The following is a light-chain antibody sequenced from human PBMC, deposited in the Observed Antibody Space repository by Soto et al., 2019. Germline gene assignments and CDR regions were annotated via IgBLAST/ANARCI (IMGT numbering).Light chain of an antibody. CDR2: DVS. V-gene: IGLV2-14*03. Sequence: QSALTQPASVSGSPGQAITISFTGTSSDVGGYNYVSWYQQHPGKAHKLMIYDVSNRPSGVSKRLSGSKSGNTASLTISGRQPEDEVDYYCRSYTTSNTRQIAFGTGTKLTVL. CDR1: SSDVGGYNY. CDR3: RSYTTSNTRQIA. J-gene: IGLJ1*01.